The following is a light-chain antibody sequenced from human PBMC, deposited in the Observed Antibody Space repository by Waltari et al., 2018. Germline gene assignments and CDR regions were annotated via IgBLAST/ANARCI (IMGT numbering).Light chain of an antibody. CDR2: GSS. V-gene: IGKV3-20*01. CDR1: QSVSRF. CDR3: QKYDRLPAT. J-gene: IGKJ1*01. Sequence: DIVLTQSPGTLSLSLGESGTLSCRASQSVSRFLAWYQPKPGHAPRLLIYGSSTSATGFPDRFSGSGSGSDFSLTISRLEPEDFAVYYCQKYDRLPATFGQGTKVEIK.